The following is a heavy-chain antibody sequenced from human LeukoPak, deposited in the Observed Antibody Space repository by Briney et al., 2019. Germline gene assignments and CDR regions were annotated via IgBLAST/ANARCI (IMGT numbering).Heavy chain of an antibody. J-gene: IGHJ4*02. V-gene: IGHV3-9*01. D-gene: IGHD6-19*01. Sequence: PGGSLRLSCAASGFTFDDYAMHWARQAPGKGLEWVSGISWNSGSIGYADSVKGRFTISRDNAKNSLYLQMNSLRAEDTALYYCAKDLRGIAVAGMSSGFDYWGQGTLVTVSS. CDR2: ISWNSGSI. CDR3: AKDLRGIAVAGMSSGFDY. CDR1: GFTFDDYA.